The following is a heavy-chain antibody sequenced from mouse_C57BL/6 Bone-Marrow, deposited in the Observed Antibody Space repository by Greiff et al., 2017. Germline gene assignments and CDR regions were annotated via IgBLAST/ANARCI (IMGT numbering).Heavy chain of an antibody. CDR3: ARLGPYGRGKGYAMDY. D-gene: IGHD1-1*01. CDR2: IDPANGNT. Sequence: VQLQQSVAELVRPGASVKLSCTASGFNIKNTYMHWVKQRPEQGLEWIGRIDPANGNTKYAPKFQGKDTITADTSSNTAYLQLSSLTSEDTAIYYCARLGPYGRGKGYAMDYWGQGTSVTVSS. J-gene: IGHJ4*01. V-gene: IGHV14-3*01. CDR1: GFNIKNTY.